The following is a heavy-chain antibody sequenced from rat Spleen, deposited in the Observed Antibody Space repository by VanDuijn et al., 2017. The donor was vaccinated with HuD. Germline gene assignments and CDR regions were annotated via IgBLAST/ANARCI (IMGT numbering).Heavy chain of an antibody. D-gene: IGHD1-12*02. CDR1: GFSLTSYN. CDR2: MWTGGST. CDR3: TSFYYYDGSYYYPFPY. J-gene: IGHJ3*01. V-gene: IGHV2-30*01. Sequence: QVQLKESGPGLVQPSQTLSLTCTVSGFSLTSYNVHWVRQPTGKGLEWMGVMWTGGSTDYNSALKSRLSITRDTSKSQVFLEMNSLQTGDTAIYFCTSFYYYDGSYYYPFPYWGQGTLVTVSS.